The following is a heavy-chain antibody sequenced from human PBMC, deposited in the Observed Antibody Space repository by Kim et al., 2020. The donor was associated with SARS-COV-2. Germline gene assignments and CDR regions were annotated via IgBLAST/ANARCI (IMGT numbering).Heavy chain of an antibody. CDR3: ATYIAYFFNH. CDR2: IRSKPKSYAT. V-gene: IGHV3-73*01. Sequence: GGSLRLSCAASGFIFSGSTIHWVRQASGKGLEWVGRIRSKPKSYATEYTVSVKGRFTVSSDDSKNTAYLQMNGLKTEDTAVYYCATYIAYFFNHWGQGIL. CDR1: GFIFSGST. J-gene: IGHJ4*02. D-gene: IGHD2-21*01.